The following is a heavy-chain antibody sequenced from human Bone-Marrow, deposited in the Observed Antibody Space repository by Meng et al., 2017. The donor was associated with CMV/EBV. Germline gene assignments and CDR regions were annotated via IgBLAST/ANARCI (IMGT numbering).Heavy chain of an antibody. CDR1: GGSFSGYY. CDR3: ARLAYSYGYVDY. D-gene: IGHD5-18*01. Sequence: SETLSLTCAVYGGSFSGYYWSWIRQPPGKGLEWIGEIHHSGSTNYNPSLKSRVTISVDTSKNQFSLKLSSVTAADTAVYYCARLAYSYGYVDYWGQGTLVTVSS. CDR2: IHHSGST. V-gene: IGHV4-34*01. J-gene: IGHJ4*02.